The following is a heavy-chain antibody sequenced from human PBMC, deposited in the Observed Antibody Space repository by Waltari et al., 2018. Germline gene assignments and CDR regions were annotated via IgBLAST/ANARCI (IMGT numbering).Heavy chain of an antibody. V-gene: IGHV3-15*07. D-gene: IGHD6-19*01. CDR2: IKSKTEGGTT. J-gene: IGHJ5*02. CDR1: GFGFSNAG. Sequence: EVQLVESGGGLVKPGGSLRRSCAASGFGFSNAGVNWVSQAPGKGLEWVGSIKSKTEGGTTDYAAPVKGRFTISRDDSQNTLYLQMNSLKTEDTAVYYCVTFSVAVAGTIAWGQGSLVTVSS. CDR3: VTFSVAVAGTIA.